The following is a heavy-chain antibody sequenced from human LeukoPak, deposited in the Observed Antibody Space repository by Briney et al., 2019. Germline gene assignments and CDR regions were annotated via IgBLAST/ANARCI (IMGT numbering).Heavy chain of an antibody. D-gene: IGHD2-15*01. CDR2: ISWNSGSI. CDR1: GLTFDDYA. CDR3: AKANSYCSGGSCYGYYFDY. V-gene: IGHV3-9*01. J-gene: IGHJ4*02. Sequence: GGSLRLSCAASGLTFDDYAMHWVRQAPGKGLEWVSGISWNSGSIGYADSVKGRFTISRDNAKNSLYLQMNSLRAEDTALYYCAKANSYCSGGSCYGYYFDYWGQGTLVTVSS.